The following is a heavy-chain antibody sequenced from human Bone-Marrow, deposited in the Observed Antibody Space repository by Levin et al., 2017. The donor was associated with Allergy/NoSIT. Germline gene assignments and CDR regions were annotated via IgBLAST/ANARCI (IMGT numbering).Heavy chain of an antibody. CDR1: GGSFSNYY. Sequence: ASETLSLTCAVYGGSFSNYYWSWIRQTPGKGLEWIGERHHSGVTNYNPSLKSRVTISLDTSKNQFSLKLRSVTAADTALYYCAREVDTVASYYFDSWGQGTLVTVSS. CDR2: RHHSGVT. V-gene: IGHV4-34*01. CDR3: AREVDTVASYYFDS. D-gene: IGHD5-12*01. J-gene: IGHJ4*02.